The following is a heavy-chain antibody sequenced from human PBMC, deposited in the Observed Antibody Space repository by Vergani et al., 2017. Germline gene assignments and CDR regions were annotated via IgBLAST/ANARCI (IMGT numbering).Heavy chain of an antibody. D-gene: IGHD3-3*01. CDR1: GFTFDDYA. V-gene: IGHV3-23*04. CDR2: ISGSGGST. CDR3: AKDMKSSYYDFWSDY. J-gene: IGHJ4*02. Sequence: EVQLVESGGGLVQPGRSLRLSCAASGFTFDDYAMHWVRQAPGKGLEWVSGISGSGGSTYYADSVKGRFTISRDNSKNTLYLQMNSLRAEDTAVYYCAKDMKSSYYDFWSDYWGQGTLVTVSS.